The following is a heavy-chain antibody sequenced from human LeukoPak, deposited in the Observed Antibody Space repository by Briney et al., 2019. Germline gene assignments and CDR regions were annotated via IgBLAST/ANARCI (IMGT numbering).Heavy chain of an antibody. CDR1: GGTFSSDG. V-gene: IGHV1-69*13. CDR3: ARVRLSRLGELSLYESDAFDI. Sequence: ASVKVSCKASGGTFSSDGISWVRQAPGQGLEWMGGIIPIFGTASYAQEFQGRVTITADESTSTAYMELSSLRSEDTAVYYCARVRLSRLGELSLYESDAFDIWGQGTLVTVSS. CDR2: IIPIFGTA. J-gene: IGHJ3*02. D-gene: IGHD3-16*02.